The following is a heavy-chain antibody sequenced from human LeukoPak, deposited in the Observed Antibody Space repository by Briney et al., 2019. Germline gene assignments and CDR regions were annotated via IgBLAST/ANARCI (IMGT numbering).Heavy chain of an antibody. CDR1: GGSISSSIW. Sequence: SETLSLTCAVSGGSISSSIWWCLVRQPPGKGLEWIGDIYDSGSTNYNPSLKSRVTISVDKSKNQFSLKLSSVTAADTAVYYCARLHYGSGSYYSDAFDIWGQGTMVTVS. D-gene: IGHD3-10*01. V-gene: IGHV4-4*02. CDR2: IYDSGST. J-gene: IGHJ3*02. CDR3: ARLHYGSGSYYSDAFDI.